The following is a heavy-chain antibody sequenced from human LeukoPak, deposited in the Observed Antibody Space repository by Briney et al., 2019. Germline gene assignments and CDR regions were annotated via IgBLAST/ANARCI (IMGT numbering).Heavy chain of an antibody. CDR3: ARTPAWAVAGRDYYYYYYMDV. CDR2: INPSGGST. CDR1: GYTFTSYY. D-gene: IGHD6-19*01. Sequence: ASVKVSCKASGYTFTSYYMHWVRQAPGRGLEWMGIINPSGGSTSYAQKFQGRVTMTRDMSTSTVYVELSSLRSEDTAVYYCARTPAWAVAGRDYYYYYYMDVWGKGTTVTVSS. J-gene: IGHJ6*03. V-gene: IGHV1-46*01.